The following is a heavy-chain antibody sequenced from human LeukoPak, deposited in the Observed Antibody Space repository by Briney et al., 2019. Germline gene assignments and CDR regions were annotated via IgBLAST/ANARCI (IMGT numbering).Heavy chain of an antibody. CDR1: GYSISSGYY. V-gene: IGHV4-38-2*02. CDR3: ARAGGIFGVVIHY. D-gene: IGHD3-3*01. J-gene: IGHJ4*02. Sequence: PSETLSLTCTVSGYSISSGYYWGWIRQPPGKGLEWIGSIYHSGSTYYNPSLKSRVTISVDRSKNQFSLKLSSVTAADTAVYYCARAGGIFGVVIHYWGQGTLVTVSS. CDR2: IYHSGST.